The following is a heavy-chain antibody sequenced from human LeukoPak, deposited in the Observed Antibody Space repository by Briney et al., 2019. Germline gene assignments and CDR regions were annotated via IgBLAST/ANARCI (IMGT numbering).Heavy chain of an antibody. D-gene: IGHD6-13*01. Sequence: PGGSLRLSCAASGFTFDDYAMHWVRQAPGKGLEWVSGISWNSGSIGYADSVKGRFTISRDNAKNSLYLQMNSLRAEDTALHYCAKELYSSSWYNWFDPWGQGTLVTVSS. CDR2: ISWNSGSI. V-gene: IGHV3-9*01. CDR1: GFTFDDYA. CDR3: AKELYSSSWYNWFDP. J-gene: IGHJ5*02.